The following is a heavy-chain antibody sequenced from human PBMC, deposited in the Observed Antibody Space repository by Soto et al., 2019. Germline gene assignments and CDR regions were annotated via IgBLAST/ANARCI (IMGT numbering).Heavy chain of an antibody. CDR2: IYYSGST. Sequence: QVQLQESGPGLVKPSQTLSLTCTVSGGSISSGDYYWSWIRQPPGKGLEWIGYIYYSGSTYYNPSLKSRGTRSADTSKNQCARKRSSVTAADTAVYYCARGGACGGDCYSEDAFDIWGQGTMVTVSS. V-gene: IGHV4-30-4*01. CDR1: GGSISSGDYY. J-gene: IGHJ3*02. D-gene: IGHD2-21*02. CDR3: ARGGACGGDCYSEDAFDI.